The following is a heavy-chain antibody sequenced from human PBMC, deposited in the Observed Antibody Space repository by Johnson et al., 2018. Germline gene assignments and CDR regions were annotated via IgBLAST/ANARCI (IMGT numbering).Heavy chain of an antibody. CDR2: ISYDGSNN. D-gene: IGHD1-26*01. CDR1: GFTFSSYA. J-gene: IGHJ3*01. Sequence: QVQLVQSGGGVVQPGRSLRLSCAASGFTFSSYAMHWVRQAPGKGLEWVAVISYDGSNNYYADSVKGRFTISRDNYKNTPYLQMTSLRAEDTAVYYCAMDRVGATPSWGQGTMVTVSS. V-gene: IGHV3-30-3*01. CDR3: AMDRVGATPS.